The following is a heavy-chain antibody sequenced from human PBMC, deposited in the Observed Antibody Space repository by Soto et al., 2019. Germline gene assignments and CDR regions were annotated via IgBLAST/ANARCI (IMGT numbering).Heavy chain of an antibody. D-gene: IGHD6-13*01. CDR2: ISGSGGST. Sequence: GGSLRLSCAASGFTFSSYAMSWVRQAPGKGLEWVSAISGSGGSTYYADSVKGRFTISRDNSKNTLYLQMNSLRADDTAVYYCAKGLGAGGTRYYHYGMDVWGQGTTVTVSS. J-gene: IGHJ6*02. CDR1: GFTFSSYA. V-gene: IGHV3-23*01. CDR3: AKGLGAGGTRYYHYGMDV.